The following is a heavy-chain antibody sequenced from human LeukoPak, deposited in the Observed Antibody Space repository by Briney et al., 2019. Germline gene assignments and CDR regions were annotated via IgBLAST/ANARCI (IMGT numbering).Heavy chain of an antibody. CDR1: GYTFNGNF. CDR3: ARKSRDAYNP. Sequence: GASVKVSCKGSGYTFNGNFIHWVRQAPGQGLEWMGWINPNSGTTTYAQEFHGRVTLTRDTSITTAYMDLSGLRSDDTAVYYCARKSRDAYNPWGQGTLVTVSS. V-gene: IGHV1-2*02. CDR2: INPNSGTT. D-gene: IGHD5-24*01. J-gene: IGHJ5*02.